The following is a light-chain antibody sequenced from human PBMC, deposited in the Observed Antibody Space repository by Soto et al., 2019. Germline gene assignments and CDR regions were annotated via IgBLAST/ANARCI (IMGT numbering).Light chain of an antibody. CDR3: SSFASSNNWV. J-gene: IGLJ3*02. CDR1: SSDVGAYNY. CDR2: EVT. Sequence: QSALTQPPSASGSPGQSVTISCTGTSSDVGAYNYVSWYQQHAGKAPKLVIYEVTKRPSGVPDRFSGSKSANTSSLPVSGLQAEDEADYYCSSFASSNNWVFGGGTKLTVL. V-gene: IGLV2-8*01.